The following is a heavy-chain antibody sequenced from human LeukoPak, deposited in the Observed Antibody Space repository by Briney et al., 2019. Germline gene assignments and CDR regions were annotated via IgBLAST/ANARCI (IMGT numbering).Heavy chain of an antibody. V-gene: IGHV4-30-2*01. Sequence: SETLSLTCTVSGGSISSGGYYWRWIRQPPGKGLEWIGYIYHSGSTYYNPSLKSRVTISVDTSKNLFSLELSSVTAADTAVYYCARDTLTAPFYYSYMDVWGKGTTVTVSS. J-gene: IGHJ6*03. CDR3: ARDTLTAPFYYSYMDV. CDR2: IYHSGST. D-gene: IGHD1-14*01. CDR1: GGSISSGGYY.